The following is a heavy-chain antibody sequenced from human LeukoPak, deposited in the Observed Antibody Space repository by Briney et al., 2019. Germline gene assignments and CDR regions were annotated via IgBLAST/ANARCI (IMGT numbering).Heavy chain of an antibody. CDR1: GFTFTSYW. J-gene: IGHJ5*02. V-gene: IGHV3-7*01. Sequence: GGALRLFCVAPGFTFTSYWVRWVRQAPGKGLEWVGHIKQDGSEKNYLDSLEGRFTISRDNAKNSVYLQINRLRAEDTAVYYCARRGTIAVPVFWFDPWGQGTLVIVSS. CDR3: ARRGTIAVPVFWFDP. CDR2: IKQDGSEK. D-gene: IGHD6-19*01.